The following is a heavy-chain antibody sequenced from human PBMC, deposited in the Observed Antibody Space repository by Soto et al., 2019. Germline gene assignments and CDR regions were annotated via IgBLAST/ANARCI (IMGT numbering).Heavy chain of an antibody. Sequence: ASVKVSCKASGYTFTSYYMHWVRQAPGQGLEWMGIINPGGGSTTYAQKFQGRVTMTRDTSTSTVCMELRSLRSEDTAVYYCARESMATSTFDYWGQGTLVTVSS. D-gene: IGHD5-18*01. CDR1: GYTFTSYY. J-gene: IGHJ4*02. V-gene: IGHV1-46*01. CDR3: ARESMATSTFDY. CDR2: INPGGGST.